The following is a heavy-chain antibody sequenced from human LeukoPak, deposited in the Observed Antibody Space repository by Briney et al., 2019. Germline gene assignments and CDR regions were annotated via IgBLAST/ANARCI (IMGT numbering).Heavy chain of an antibody. CDR2: INPNSGGT. D-gene: IGHD5-18*01. CDR3: ARPDTAMVDY. Sequence: GASVKVSCKASGYTFTGYYMHWVRQAPGQGLEWMGWINPNSGGTNYAQKFQGRVTMTRDTSISTAYMELSSLRSEDTAVYYCARPDTAMVDYWGQGTLVTVSS. CDR1: GYTFTGYY. J-gene: IGHJ4*02. V-gene: IGHV1-2*02.